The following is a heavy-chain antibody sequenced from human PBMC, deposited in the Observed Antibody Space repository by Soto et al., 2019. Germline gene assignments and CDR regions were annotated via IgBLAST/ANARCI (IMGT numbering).Heavy chain of an antibody. D-gene: IGHD2-2*01. Sequence: GSLRLSCEASGFSFGSYSMNWVRQAPGKGLEWVSFISGRGTTTYYADSVKGRFTVSRDNAKNSLSLEVNSLRDEDTAVYYCARLGYCSSATCKYYFYYYGMDVWGQGTTVTVSS. J-gene: IGHJ6*02. CDR1: GFSFGSYS. CDR2: ISGRGTTT. V-gene: IGHV3-48*02. CDR3: ARLGYCSSATCKYYFYYYGMDV.